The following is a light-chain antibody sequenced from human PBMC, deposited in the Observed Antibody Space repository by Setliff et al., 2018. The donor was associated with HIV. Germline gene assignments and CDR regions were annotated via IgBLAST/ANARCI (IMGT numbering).Light chain of an antibody. CDR2: GAS. CDR3: QQYNNWPPTWT. V-gene: IGKV3-15*01. Sequence: EIVMTQSPATLSVSPGERATLSCRASQSVGSDLAWYQQKPGQAPRLLIYGASIRATGIPATFSGSGSGTEFTLTISSLQSEDFAVYFCQQYNNWPPTWTFGQGTKVDIK. CDR1: QSVGSD. J-gene: IGKJ1*01.